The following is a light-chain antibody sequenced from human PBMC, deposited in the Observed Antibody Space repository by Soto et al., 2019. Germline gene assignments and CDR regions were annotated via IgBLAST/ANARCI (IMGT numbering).Light chain of an antibody. CDR1: QSVRNNY. J-gene: IGKJ4*01. V-gene: IGKV3-20*01. Sequence: EIVLTQSPGTLSLSPGERGTVSCRASQSVRNNYLAWYQQRPGQAPRLLIYGASNRATGIPDRFSSSGSGTDFTLSISRLEPEDFAVYFCQQYGSSPQLTFGGGTKVEI. CDR2: GAS. CDR3: QQYGSSPQLT.